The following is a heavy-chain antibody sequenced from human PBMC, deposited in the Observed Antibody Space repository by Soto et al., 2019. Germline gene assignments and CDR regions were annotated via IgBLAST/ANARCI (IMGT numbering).Heavy chain of an antibody. CDR2: IYYSGST. CDR1: GGSISSYY. J-gene: IGHJ6*02. CDR3: ARGEGWAAAGQDV. D-gene: IGHD6-13*01. V-gene: IGHV4-59*01. Sequence: QVQLQESGPGLVKPSETLSLTCTVSGGSISSYYWSWIRQPPGKGLEWIGYIYYSGSTNYNPSLKSRVTISVDTSKNQVSLKLSSVTAAETAVYYCARGEGWAAAGQDVWGQGTTVTVSS.